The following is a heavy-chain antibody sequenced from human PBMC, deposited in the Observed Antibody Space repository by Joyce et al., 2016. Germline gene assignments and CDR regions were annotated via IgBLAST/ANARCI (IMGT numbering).Heavy chain of an antibody. CDR2: IDWDDDK. V-gene: IGHV2-70*01. Sequence: QVTLRESGPALVKPTQTLTLTCTFSGFSLNSNKMCVNWIRQRPGKALEWLALIDWDDDKYYSTSLKPRLTISKETSKNEVVLTMTNMDPLDTATYFCARSPDNSCHHSDNWGQGTLVTVAS. CDR1: GFSLNSNKMC. CDR3: ARSPDNSCHHSDN. J-gene: IGHJ4*02. D-gene: IGHD2-2*01.